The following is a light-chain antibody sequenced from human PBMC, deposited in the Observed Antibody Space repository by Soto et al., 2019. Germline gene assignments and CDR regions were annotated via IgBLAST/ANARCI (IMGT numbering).Light chain of an antibody. CDR1: SGHSSNA. Sequence: QPVLTQSPSASASLGASVNLTCTLSSGHSSNAIAWHQQQPEKGPRYLMKINNDGSHSKGDGIPDRFSGSSSGAERYLTISGLQSEDEADYYCQTWGTGIVVFGGGTKLTVL. CDR2: INNDGSH. V-gene: IGLV4-69*01. J-gene: IGLJ3*02. CDR3: QTWGTGIVV.